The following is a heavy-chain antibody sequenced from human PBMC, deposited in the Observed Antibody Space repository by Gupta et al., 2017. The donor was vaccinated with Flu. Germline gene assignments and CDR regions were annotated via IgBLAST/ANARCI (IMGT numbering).Heavy chain of an antibody. CDR2: IIPFFGTT. D-gene: IGHD6-13*01. Sequence: RQAPGQGLEWMGGIIPFFGTTNYAQKFQDRVTITADGSTSTAYMELSSLKSEDTAVYYCATTRNIAAAGVGDYWGQGTLVTVSS. V-gene: IGHV1-69*01. CDR3: ATTRNIAAAGVGDY. J-gene: IGHJ4*02.